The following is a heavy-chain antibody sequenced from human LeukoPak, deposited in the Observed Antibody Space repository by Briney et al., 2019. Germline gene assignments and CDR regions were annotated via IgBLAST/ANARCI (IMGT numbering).Heavy chain of an antibody. D-gene: IGHD6-13*01. J-gene: IGHJ4*02. CDR2: IYTSGST. CDR3: AREVAAAGAYYFDY. Sequence: SETLSLTCTVSGGSISSYYWSWIRQPPGKGLEWIGRIYTSGSTNYNPSLTSRVTMSLDTSKNQFSLRLSSVTAADTAVYYCAREVAAAGAYYFDYWGQGTLVTVSS. CDR1: GGSISSYY. V-gene: IGHV4-4*07.